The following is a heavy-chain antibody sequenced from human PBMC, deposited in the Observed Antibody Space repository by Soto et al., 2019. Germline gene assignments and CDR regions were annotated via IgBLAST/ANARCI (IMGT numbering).Heavy chain of an antibody. V-gene: IGHV4-31*03. Sequence: SETLSLTCSVSGDSISRIDYYWTWIRQHPEKGLEWIGNIYFRGNTYYSPSLESRLTISVDTSKNQFSLKLTSVTAADTAVYYCAREGGSYDSGGYLIRGASDIRGKGTMVTVSS. CDR2: IYFRGNT. CDR1: GDSISRIDYY. CDR3: AREGGSYDSGGYLIRGASDI. D-gene: IGHD3-22*01. J-gene: IGHJ3*02.